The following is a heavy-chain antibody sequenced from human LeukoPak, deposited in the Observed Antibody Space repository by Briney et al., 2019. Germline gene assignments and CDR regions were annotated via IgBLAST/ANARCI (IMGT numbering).Heavy chain of an antibody. CDR3: ARQVYYYGSGSPFLRVTFDI. Sequence: SETLSLTCTVSGGSISSYYWSWIRQPPGKGLEWIGYTYCSGSTNYNPSLKSRVTISVDTSKNQFSLKLSSVTAADTAVYYCARQVYYYGSGSPFLRVTFDIWGQGTMVTVSS. CDR1: GGSISSYY. V-gene: IGHV4-59*01. J-gene: IGHJ3*02. CDR2: TYCSGST. D-gene: IGHD3-10*01.